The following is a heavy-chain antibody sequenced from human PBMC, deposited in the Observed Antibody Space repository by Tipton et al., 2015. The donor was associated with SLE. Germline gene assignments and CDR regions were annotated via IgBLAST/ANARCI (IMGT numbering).Heavy chain of an antibody. J-gene: IGHJ3*01. D-gene: IGHD3-10*01. CDR2: IYTSGST. Sequence: TLSLTCTVSGGSLSSYYWSWIRQPAGKGLEWIGRIYTSGSTNYNPSLQSRVTISVDTSKNQFSLQLSSVTAADTAVYYCASRGRFWGPYGFDVWGQGTMVTVSS. CDR1: GGSLSSYY. CDR3: ASRGRFWGPYGFDV. V-gene: IGHV4-4*07.